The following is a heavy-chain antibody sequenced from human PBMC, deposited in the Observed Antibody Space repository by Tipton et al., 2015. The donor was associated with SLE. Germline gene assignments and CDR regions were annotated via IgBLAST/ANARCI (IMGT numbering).Heavy chain of an antibody. Sequence: TLSLTCTVSGGSVSGSISSYYWSWIRQPPGKGLEWVGYIYDSVSTNYNPSLESRLTISLDTSKNHFSLRLSSVTAADTAVYYCARGAIRDANNYGRDLDYWGRGTLVTVSS. CDR1: GGSVSGSISSYY. CDR3: ARGAIRDANNYGRDLDY. CDR2: IYDSVST. J-gene: IGHJ4*01. V-gene: IGHV4-61*03. D-gene: IGHD5-24*01.